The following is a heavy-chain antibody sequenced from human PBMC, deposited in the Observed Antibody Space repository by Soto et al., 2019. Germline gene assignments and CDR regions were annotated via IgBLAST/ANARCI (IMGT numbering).Heavy chain of an antibody. V-gene: IGHV1-58*01. Sequence: GASVKVSCKASGFTFTSSAVQWVRQARGQRLEWIGWIVVGSGNTNYAQKFQERVTITRDMSTSTAYMEPSSLRSEDTAVYYCAAYGSGSYYNGGYYYGMDVWGQGTTVTVSS. CDR1: GFTFTSSA. CDR3: AAYGSGSYYNGGYYYGMDV. J-gene: IGHJ6*02. D-gene: IGHD3-10*01. CDR2: IVVGSGNT.